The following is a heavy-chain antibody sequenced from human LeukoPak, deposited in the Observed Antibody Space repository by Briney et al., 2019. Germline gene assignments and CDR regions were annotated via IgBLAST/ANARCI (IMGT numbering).Heavy chain of an antibody. D-gene: IGHD3-22*01. V-gene: IGHV4-4*07. CDR2: FYTSGST. CDR3: ARDYSDGSGYYPLFDN. J-gene: IGHJ4*02. CDR1: GGSISSHD. Sequence: SETLSLTCTVSGGSISSHDWSWIRQPAGKGLEWIGRFYTSGSTNYNPSLKSRVSMSVDTSKNQFSLKLNSVTAADTAVYYCARDYSDGSGYYPLFDNWDQGTLVTASS.